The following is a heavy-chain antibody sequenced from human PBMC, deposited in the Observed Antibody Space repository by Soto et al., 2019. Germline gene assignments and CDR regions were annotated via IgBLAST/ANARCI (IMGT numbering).Heavy chain of an antibody. V-gene: IGHV1-46*01. J-gene: IGHJ2*01. Sequence: QVQLVQSGAEVKKPGASVKVSCKASGYTFTSYYMHWVRQAPGQGLEWMGIINPSGGSTSHAQKFQGRVTMTRDTSTSTVYMELSSLRSEDTAVYYCASAASPKYWYFDLWGRGTLVTVSS. CDR2: INPSGGST. CDR3: ASAASPKYWYFDL. CDR1: GYTFTSYY.